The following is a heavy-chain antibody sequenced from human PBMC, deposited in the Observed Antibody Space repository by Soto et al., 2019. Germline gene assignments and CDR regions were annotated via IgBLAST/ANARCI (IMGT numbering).Heavy chain of an antibody. CDR2: VWYDGSNK. J-gene: IGHJ2*01. CDR1: GFTFSSYG. V-gene: IGHV3-33*01. Sequence: PGGSLRLSCAASGFTFSSYGMHWVRQAPGKGLEWVAVVWYDGSNKYYADSVKGRFTISRDNSKNTLYLQMNSLRAEDTAAYYCASSRGATDPFDLWGRGTLVTVSS. D-gene: IGHD1-26*01. CDR3: ASSRGATDPFDL.